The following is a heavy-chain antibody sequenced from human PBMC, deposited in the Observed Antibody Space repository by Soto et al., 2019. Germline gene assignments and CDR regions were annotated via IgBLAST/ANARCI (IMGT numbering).Heavy chain of an antibody. Sequence: SETLSLTCTVSGGSISSSSYYWGWIRQPPGKGLEWIGSIYYSGSTYYNPSLKSRVTISVDTSKNQFSLKLSSVTAADTAVYYCARHEYQPDGVGEVDYWGQGTLVTVSS. D-gene: IGHD2-2*01. CDR3: ARHEYQPDGVGEVDY. V-gene: IGHV4-39*01. CDR2: IYYSGST. CDR1: GGSISSSSYY. J-gene: IGHJ4*02.